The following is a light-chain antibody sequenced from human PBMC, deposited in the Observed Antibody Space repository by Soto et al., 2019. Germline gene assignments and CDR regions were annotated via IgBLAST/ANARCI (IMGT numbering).Light chain of an antibody. Sequence: QSVLTQPPSASGSPGQSVTISCTGTSSDGGGYNYVSWYQQHPGKVPKLMIYEVSKRPSGVPDRFSGSKSGNTASLTVSGLQAEAEADYYCSSFAGFNAHVVFGGGTKLTVL. J-gene: IGLJ2*01. CDR1: SSDGGGYNY. CDR2: EVS. CDR3: SSFAGFNAHVV. V-gene: IGLV2-8*01.